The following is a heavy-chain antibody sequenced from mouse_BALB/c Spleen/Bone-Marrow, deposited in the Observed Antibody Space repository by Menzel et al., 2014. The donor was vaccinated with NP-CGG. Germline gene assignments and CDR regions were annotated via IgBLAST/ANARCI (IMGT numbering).Heavy chain of an antibody. CDR2: ISDGGSYT. CDR3: ARVSYDYFDN. Sequence: EVQGVESGGGLVKPGGSLKLSCAASGFTFSDYYMYWVRQTPEKRLEWVATISDGGSYTYYPDSVKGRFTISRDNAKNNLYLQMSSLKSEDTAMYYCARVSYDYFDNWGQGTTLTVSS. CDR1: GFTFSDYY. D-gene: IGHD2-4*01. V-gene: IGHV5-4*02. J-gene: IGHJ2*01.